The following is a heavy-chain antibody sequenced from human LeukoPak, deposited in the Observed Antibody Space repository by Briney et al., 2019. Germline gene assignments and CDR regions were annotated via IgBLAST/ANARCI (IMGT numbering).Heavy chain of an antibody. CDR3: ARQDPSYRIDY. CDR1: GYSFTNYW. CDR2: IYPGDSDT. V-gene: IGHV5-51*01. Sequence: GESLKISCKGSGYSFTNYWIDWVRQVPGKGLEWMGIIYPGDSDTRYSPSFQGQVTISADKSISTAYLQWSSLKASGTAMYYCARQDPSYRIDYWGQGTLVSVSS. J-gene: IGHJ4*02. D-gene: IGHD1-26*01.